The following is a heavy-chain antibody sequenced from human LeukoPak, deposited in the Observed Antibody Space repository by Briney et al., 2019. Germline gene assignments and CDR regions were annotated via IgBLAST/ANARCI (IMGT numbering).Heavy chain of an antibody. CDR2: IWYDGSNK. CDR1: GFTFSSYG. CDR3: ARDLVRGENLDY. V-gene: IGHV3-33*01. J-gene: IGHJ4*02. D-gene: IGHD3-10*01. Sequence: GGSLRLSCAASGFTFSSYGMYWVRQAPGKGLEWVAVIWYDGSNKYYADSVKGRFTISRDNSKNTLYLQMNSLRAEDTAVYYCARDLVRGENLDYWGQGTLVTVSS.